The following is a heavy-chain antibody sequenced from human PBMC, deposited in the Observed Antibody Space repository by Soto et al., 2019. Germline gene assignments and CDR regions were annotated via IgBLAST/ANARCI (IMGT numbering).Heavy chain of an antibody. Sequence: LRLSCSSSGLTFSSYWMHWVRKAPGKGLVWVSRINSDGSSTSYADSVKGRFTISRDNAKNTLYLQMNSLRAEDTAVYYCARDQAPYYDILTMYAFDIWGQGTMVTVSS. V-gene: IGHV3-74*01. CDR1: GLTFSSYW. D-gene: IGHD3-9*01. CDR2: INSDGSST. J-gene: IGHJ3*02. CDR3: ARDQAPYYDILTMYAFDI.